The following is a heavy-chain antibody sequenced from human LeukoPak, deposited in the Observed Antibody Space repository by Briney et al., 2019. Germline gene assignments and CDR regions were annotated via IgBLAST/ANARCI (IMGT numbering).Heavy chain of an antibody. Sequence: QSGGSLRLSCAASGFTFSSYGMHWVRQAPGKGLEWVAVISYDGSNKYYADSVKGRFTISRDNAKNTLYLQMNSLRAEDTAVYHCARGGVPGSMDVWGRGTTVTVSS. D-gene: IGHD3-10*01. CDR1: GFTFSSYG. CDR3: ARGGVPGSMDV. CDR2: ISYDGSNK. J-gene: IGHJ6*02. V-gene: IGHV3-30*03.